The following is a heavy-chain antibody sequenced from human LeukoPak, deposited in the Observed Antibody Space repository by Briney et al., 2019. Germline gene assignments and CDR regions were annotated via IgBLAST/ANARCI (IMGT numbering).Heavy chain of an antibody. CDR1: GFTFSSYW. J-gene: IGHJ4*02. D-gene: IGHD2-15*01. CDR2: ITGSGDFT. Sequence: GGSLRLSCAASGFTFSSYWMSWVRQAPGKGLEWVSSITGSGDFTYNADSVKGRFTIFRDSSKNTLYLQMNSLRVEDTAVYYCARRPTGGVDYWGQGTLVTVSS. V-gene: IGHV3-23*01. CDR3: ARRPTGGVDY.